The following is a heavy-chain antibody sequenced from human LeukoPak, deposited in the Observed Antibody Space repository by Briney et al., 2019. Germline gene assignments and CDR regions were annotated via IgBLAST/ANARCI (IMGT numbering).Heavy chain of an antibody. J-gene: IGHJ4*02. CDR1: GFTFSSYS. CDR3: ARDGDNTYYYGPGSDFDY. CDR2: ISSSSSYI. V-gene: IGHV3-21*01. Sequence: GGSLRLSCAASGFTFSSYSMNWVRQAPGKGLEWVSSISSSSSYIYYADSVKGRFTISRDNAKNSLYLQMNSLRAEDTAVYYCARDGDNTYYYGPGSDFDYWGQGTLATVSS. D-gene: IGHD3-10*01.